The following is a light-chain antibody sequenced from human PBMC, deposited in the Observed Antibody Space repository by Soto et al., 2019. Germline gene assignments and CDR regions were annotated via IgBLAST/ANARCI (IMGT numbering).Light chain of an antibody. CDR3: SSYTSSSTVV. CDR2: DVS. Sequence: QSALTQPASVSGSPGQSITISCTGTSSDVGGYNYVSWYQQHPGKAPKLMIYDVSNRPSGVSDRFSGSKSGNTASLTISGLKAEDDADYYCSSYTSSSTVVFGGGTKVTVL. J-gene: IGLJ2*01. V-gene: IGLV2-14*01. CDR1: SSDVGGYNY.